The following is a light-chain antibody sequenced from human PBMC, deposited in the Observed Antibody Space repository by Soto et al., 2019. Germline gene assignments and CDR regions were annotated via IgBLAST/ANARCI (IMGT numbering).Light chain of an antibody. CDR1: QSVSNNY. J-gene: IGKJ1*01. CDR2: GAS. Sequence: EIVMTQSPGTLSLSLGERAPLCCRASQSVSNNYLAWYKQKPGQGPRILIYGASTRATGIPDRFSGSGSGTDFTLTISRLEPEDFAVYYCQQYGSSGTLGQGTKVDIK. CDR3: QQYGSSGT. V-gene: IGKV3-20*01.